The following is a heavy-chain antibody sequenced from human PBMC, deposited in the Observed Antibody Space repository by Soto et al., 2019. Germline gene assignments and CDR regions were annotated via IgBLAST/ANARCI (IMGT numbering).Heavy chain of an antibody. CDR1: GFTFSSYA. CDR3: AKRGLRFLEWLVY. J-gene: IGHJ4*02. V-gene: IGHV3-23*01. Sequence: EVQLLESGGGLVQPGGSLRLSCAASGFTFSSYAMSWVRQAPGKGLEWVSAISGSGGSTYYADSVKGRFTISRDNSKNTLYLQMNSLRSEDTAVYYCAKRGLRFLEWLVYWGQGTLVTVSS. CDR2: ISGSGGST. D-gene: IGHD3-3*01.